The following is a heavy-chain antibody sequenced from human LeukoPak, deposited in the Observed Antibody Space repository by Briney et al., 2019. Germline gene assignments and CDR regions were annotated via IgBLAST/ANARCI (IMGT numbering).Heavy chain of an antibody. CDR3: AKDPQRITIFGARFDY. V-gene: IGHV3-30*02. J-gene: IGHJ4*02. D-gene: IGHD3-3*01. CDR1: GVTFSSYG. Sequence: PGGSLRLSCAASGVTFSSYGMHWVRQSPGKGLEWVAFIRYDGSNKYYADSVKGRFTISRDNSKNTLYLQMNSLRAEDTAVYYCAKDPQRITIFGARFDYWGQGTLVTVSS. CDR2: IRYDGSNK.